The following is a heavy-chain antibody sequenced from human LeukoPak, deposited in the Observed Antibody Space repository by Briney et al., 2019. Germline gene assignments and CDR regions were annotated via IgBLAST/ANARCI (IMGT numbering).Heavy chain of an antibody. CDR1: GGSISSYY. J-gene: IGHJ3*02. Sequence: SETLSLTCTVSGGSISSYYWSWVRQPPGKGLEWVGYIYYSGSTNYNPSLKSRVTISVDTSKNQFSLKLSSVTAADTAVYYCATEYYYDSSGYYSRPNAFDIWGQGTMVTVSS. V-gene: IGHV4-59*12. D-gene: IGHD3-22*01. CDR3: ATEYYYDSSGYYSRPNAFDI. CDR2: IYYSGST.